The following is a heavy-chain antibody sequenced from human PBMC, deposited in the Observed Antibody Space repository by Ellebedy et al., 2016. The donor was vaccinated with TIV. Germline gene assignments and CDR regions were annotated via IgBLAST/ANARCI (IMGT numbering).Heavy chain of an antibody. J-gene: IGHJ4*02. CDR1: GFTFSNYA. D-gene: IGHD5-24*01. V-gene: IGHV3-23*01. CDR3: ATQLWNTEF. Sequence: GESLKISCAASGFTFSNYAMSWVRQAPGKGLEWVSFISYSGGNTYYADSVKGRFTISRDNPKNTLYLQMNSLRVEDTAVYYCATQLWNTEFWGQGTLVIVSS. CDR2: ISYSGGNT.